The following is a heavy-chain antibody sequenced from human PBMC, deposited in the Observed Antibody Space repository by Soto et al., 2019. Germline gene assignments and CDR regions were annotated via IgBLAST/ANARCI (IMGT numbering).Heavy chain of an antibody. CDR3: VRGGNKFGNWFDP. J-gene: IGHJ5*02. CDR1: GVTFDSYS. CDR2: ISGGSDYI. V-gene: IGHV3-21*01. Sequence: PGGSLRLSCAASGVTFDSYSMNWIRQAPGKGLEWVSSISGGSDYIYYADSVRGRFTISRDNSQKSLYLQMNSLRDEDTAIYYCVRGGNKFGNWFDPWGQGTLVTVSS. D-gene: IGHD2-15*01.